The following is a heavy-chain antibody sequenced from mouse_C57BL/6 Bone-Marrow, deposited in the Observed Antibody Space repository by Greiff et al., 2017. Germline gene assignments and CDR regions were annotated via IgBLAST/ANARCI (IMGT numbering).Heavy chain of an antibody. J-gene: IGHJ1*03. D-gene: IGHD1-1*01. CDR3: SRQVTTVLATKYFDV. Sequence: EVHLVESGGGLVKPGGSLKLSCAASGFTFSSYTMSWVRQTPEKRLQWVAAISGGGGNTYYPDSVKGRFTISRDNDKNNLYLQMSSLRSEDTALYYCSRQVTTVLATKYFDVWGTGTTVTVSS. CDR1: GFTFSSYT. CDR2: ISGGGGNT. V-gene: IGHV5-9*01.